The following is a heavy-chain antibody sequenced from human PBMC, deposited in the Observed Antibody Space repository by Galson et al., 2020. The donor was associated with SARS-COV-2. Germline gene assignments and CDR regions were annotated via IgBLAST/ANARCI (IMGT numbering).Heavy chain of an antibody. CDR1: GGSVTSDGSS. V-gene: IGHV4-61*08. D-gene: IGHD4-4*01. CDR3: ARGLGSNYVYYGLDG. J-gene: IGHJ6*02. CDR2: IYYSGSP. Sequence: SETLSLTCTVSGGSVTSDGSSWRRIRQPPGKGLEWIGSIYYSGSPNYNSSLKSRVTISTDTSKNQLSLKLSSVTAADTAVYYCARGLGSNYVYYGLDGWGPVTTVTVSS.